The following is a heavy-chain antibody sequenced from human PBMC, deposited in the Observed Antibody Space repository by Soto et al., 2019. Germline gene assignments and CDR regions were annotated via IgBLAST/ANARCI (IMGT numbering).Heavy chain of an antibody. J-gene: IGHJ5*02. D-gene: IGHD2-2*02. Sequence: PSETLSLTCAVSGGSISSGGYSWSWIRQPPGKGLEWIGYIYHSGSTYYNPSLKSRVTISVDRSKNQFSLKLSSVTAADTAVYYCARGIGGYCSSTSCYKGALDWFDPWGQGTLVTVYS. CDR2: IYHSGST. V-gene: IGHV4-30-2*01. CDR3: ARGIGGYCSSTSCYKGALDWFDP. CDR1: GGSISSGGYS.